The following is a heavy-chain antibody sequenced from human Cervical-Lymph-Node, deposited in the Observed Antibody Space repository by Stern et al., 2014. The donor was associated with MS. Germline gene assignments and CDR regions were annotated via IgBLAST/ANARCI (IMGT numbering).Heavy chain of an antibody. D-gene: IGHD6-6*01. CDR1: GITLSSYW. J-gene: IGHJ4*02. CDR3: ARSVGSSSDYFDY. CDR2: INSDGVST. V-gene: IGHV3-74*02. Sequence: EVQLVESGGGLVQPGGSLRLSCAASGITLSSYWMHWVRQAPGKGLVWVSRINSDGVSTSYADSVKGRFTISRDNAKNTLYLQMNSLRAEDTAAYYCARSVGSSSDYFDYWGQGTLVTVSS.